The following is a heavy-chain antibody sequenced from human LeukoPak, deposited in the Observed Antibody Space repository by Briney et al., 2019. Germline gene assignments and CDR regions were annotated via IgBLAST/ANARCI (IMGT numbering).Heavy chain of an antibody. D-gene: IGHD3-10*01. CDR2: IKQDGSEK. CDR3: TPEPYYYAVN. V-gene: IGHV3-7*03. CDR1: GFTFSTYW. J-gene: IGHJ4*02. Sequence: GGSLRLSCAASGFTFSTYWMNWVRQAPGKGLEWVANIKQDGSEKYYVDSVKGRFTISRDNAKHSLSLQMNSLKTEDTAIYYCTPEPYYYAVNWGQGTLVTVAS.